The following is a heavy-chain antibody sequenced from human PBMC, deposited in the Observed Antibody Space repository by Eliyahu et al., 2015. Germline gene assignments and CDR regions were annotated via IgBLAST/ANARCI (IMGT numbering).Heavy chain of an antibody. D-gene: IGHD2/OR15-2a*01. V-gene: IGHV3-15*05. CDR3: CVLRKLDYYYYGMDV. CDR1: GXTXSNAX. J-gene: IGHJ6*02. Sequence: EVQXVESXGGLVKPGGXLRLSCAXXGXTXSNAXMSWVRQPPGKGLEWVGRIKSKTDGGTTDYAAPVKGRFTISRDDSKNTLYLQMNSLKSEDTAVYYCCVLRKLDYYYYGMDVWGQGTTVTASS. CDR2: IKSKTDGGTT.